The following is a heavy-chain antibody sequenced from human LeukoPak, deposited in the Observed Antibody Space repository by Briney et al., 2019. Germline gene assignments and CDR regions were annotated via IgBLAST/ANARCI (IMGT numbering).Heavy chain of an antibody. V-gene: IGHV4-34*01. Sequence: SETLSLTCAVYGGSFSGYYWSWIRQPPGKGLEWFGEIHHSGSTYYNPSLKSRITISVDRSKNQFSLKLSSVTAADTAVYYCARGRPAASNAFDIWGQGTMVTVSS. CDR2: IHHSGST. D-gene: IGHD2-2*01. CDR3: ARGRPAASNAFDI. J-gene: IGHJ3*02. CDR1: GGSFSGYY.